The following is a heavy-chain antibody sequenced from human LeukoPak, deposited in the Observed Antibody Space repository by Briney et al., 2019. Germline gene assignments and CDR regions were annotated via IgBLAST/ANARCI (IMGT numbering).Heavy chain of an antibody. J-gene: IGHJ3*02. D-gene: IGHD3-10*01. CDR1: GGSISSGGYS. CDR3: ATGRPGRGTRLSAFDI. CDR2: IYYSGST. Sequence: NPSETLSLTCAVSGGSISSGGYSWSWIRQPPGKGLEWIGYIYYSGSTYYNPSLKSRVTISVDTSKNQFSLKLSSVTAADTAVYYCATGRPGRGTRLSAFDIWGQGTMVTVSS. V-gene: IGHV4-30-4*07.